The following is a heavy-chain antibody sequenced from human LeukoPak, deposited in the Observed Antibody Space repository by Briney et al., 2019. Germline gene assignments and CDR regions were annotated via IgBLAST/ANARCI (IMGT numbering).Heavy chain of an antibody. D-gene: IGHD2-2*01. CDR3: ARTIVVLPVAKNRPRKGSWFDP. V-gene: IGHV4-61*01. J-gene: IGHJ5*02. CDR1: GGSVNSSSYY. CDR2: IYYSGST. Sequence: SETLSLTCSVSGGSVNSSSYYWSWIRQSPGKGLEWIGYIYYSGSTNYNPSLESRVTISIDTSKNQFSLKLSSVTAADTAVYYCARTIVVLPVAKNRPRKGSWFDPWGQGTLVTVSS.